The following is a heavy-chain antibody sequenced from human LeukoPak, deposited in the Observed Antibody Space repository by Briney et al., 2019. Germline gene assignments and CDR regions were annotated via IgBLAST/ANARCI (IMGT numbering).Heavy chain of an antibody. D-gene: IGHD3-9*01. CDR2: INHSGST. J-gene: IGHJ4*02. CDR3: AGGPYYDILTASPHYFDY. CDR1: GGSFSGYY. Sequence: SETLSLTCAVYGGSFSGYYWSWIRQPPGKGLEWIGEINHSGSTNYNPSLKSRVPISVDTSKDQFPVKLSSVSAAGTSVYYCAGGPYYDILTASPHYFDYWGQGTLVTVSS. V-gene: IGHV4-34*01.